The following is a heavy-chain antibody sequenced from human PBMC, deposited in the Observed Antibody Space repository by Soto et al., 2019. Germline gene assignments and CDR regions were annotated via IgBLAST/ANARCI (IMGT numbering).Heavy chain of an antibody. D-gene: IGHD3-3*01. CDR2: INPNSGGT. CDR3: ASAPPEFTIFGVPRDY. J-gene: IGHJ4*02. Sequence: ASVKVSCKASGYTFTGYYMHWVRQAPGQGLEWMGWINPNSGGTNYAQKFQGWVTMTRDTSISTAYMELSRLRSDDTAVYYCASAPPEFTIFGVPRDYWGQGTLVTVSS. V-gene: IGHV1-2*04. CDR1: GYTFTGYY.